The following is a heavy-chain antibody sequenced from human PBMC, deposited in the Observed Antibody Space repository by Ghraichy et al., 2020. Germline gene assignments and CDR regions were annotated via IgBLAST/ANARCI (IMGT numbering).Heavy chain of an antibody. CDR2: ISGSGGST. CDR3: AKDLLAIAAGDRDYGMDV. CDR1: GFTFSSYA. V-gene: IGHV3-23*01. D-gene: IGHD6-13*01. Sequence: GESLKISCAASGFTFSSYAMSWVRQAPGKGLEWVSVISGSGGSTYYADSVKGRFAISRDNSKNMLYLQMNSLRAEDTAVYYCAKDLLAIAAGDRDYGMDVWGQGTTVTVSS. J-gene: IGHJ6*02.